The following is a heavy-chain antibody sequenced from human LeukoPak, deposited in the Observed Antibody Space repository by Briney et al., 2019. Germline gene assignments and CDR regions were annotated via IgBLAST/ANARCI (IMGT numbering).Heavy chain of an antibody. CDR3: ARERVPAAMDGLNWFDP. D-gene: IGHD2-2*01. V-gene: IGHV1-18*01. CDR1: RYTFTSYG. CDR2: LSAYNGNT. J-gene: IGHJ5*02. Sequence: VASVKVSCKASRYTFTSYGISWVRQAPGQGLEWMGWLSAYNGNTNYAQKLQGRVTMTTDTSTSTAYMELRSLRSGDTAVYYCARERVPAAMDGLNWFDPWGQGTLVTVSS.